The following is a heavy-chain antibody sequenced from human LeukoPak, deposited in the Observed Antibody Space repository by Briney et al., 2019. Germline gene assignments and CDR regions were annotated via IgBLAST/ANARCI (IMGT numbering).Heavy chain of an antibody. Sequence: SETLSLTCTVSGGSISSGGYYWSWIRQYPGKGLVWIGYVYYSGSPYYNASLKSRVTISLDTSKNQFSVKLSSVTAADAAVYYCARRDQVAGYFDYWGPGTLVTVSS. V-gene: IGHV4-31*03. CDR3: ARRDQVAGYFDY. D-gene: IGHD2-15*01. CDR2: VYYSGSP. J-gene: IGHJ4*02. CDR1: GGSISSGGYY.